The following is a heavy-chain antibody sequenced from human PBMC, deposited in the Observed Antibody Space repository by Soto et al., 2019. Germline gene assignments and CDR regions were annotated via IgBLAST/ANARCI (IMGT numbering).Heavy chain of an antibody. J-gene: IGHJ4*02. CDR3: SYYDSSGYYY. D-gene: IGHD3-22*01. V-gene: IGHV1-69*13. CDR2: IIPIFGTA. CDR1: GGTFSSYA. Sequence: ASVKVSCKASGGTFSSYAISWVRQAPGQGLEWMGGIIPIFGTANYAQKFQGRVTITADESTSTAYMKLSSLRSEDTAVYYCSYYDSSGYYYWGQGTLVTVSS.